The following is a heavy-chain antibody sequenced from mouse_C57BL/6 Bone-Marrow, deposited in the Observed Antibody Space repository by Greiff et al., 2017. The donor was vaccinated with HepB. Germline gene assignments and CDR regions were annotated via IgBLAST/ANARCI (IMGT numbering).Heavy chain of an antibody. D-gene: IGHD4-1*01. CDR3: ARGGLGGY. Sequence: EVKLQQSGPELVKPGASVKISCKASGYSFTGYYMNWVKQSPEKSLEWIGEINPSTGGTTYNQKFKAKATLTVDKSSSTAYMQLKSLTSEDSAVYYCARGGLGGYWGQGTTLTVSS. J-gene: IGHJ2*01. CDR2: INPSTGGT. CDR1: GYSFTGYY. V-gene: IGHV1-42*01.